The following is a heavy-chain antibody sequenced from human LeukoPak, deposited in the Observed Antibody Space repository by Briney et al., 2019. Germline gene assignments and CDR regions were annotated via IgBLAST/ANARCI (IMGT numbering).Heavy chain of an antibody. D-gene: IGHD5-12*01. CDR3: ARDQDIVATGNMDV. V-gene: IGHV1-46*01. J-gene: IGHJ6*03. CDR1: GYTFTSYY. Sequence: ASVKVSCKASGYTFTSYYMHWLGQAPGQRVEGMGRINPSGGSTSYAQKFPGRVTMTRDKSTSTAYMELSSLRSEDTAVHYCARDQDIVATGNMDVWGKGTTVPISS. CDR2: INPSGGST.